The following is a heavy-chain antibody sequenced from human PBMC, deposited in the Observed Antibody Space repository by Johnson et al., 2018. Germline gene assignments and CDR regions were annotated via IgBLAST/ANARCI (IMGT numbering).Heavy chain of an antibody. V-gene: IGHV3-9*01. CDR2: ISWNGGTI. CDR1: KFTFDDYA. J-gene: IGHJ4*02. CDR3: AKDATWERGPFDY. D-gene: IGHD1-26*01. Sequence: EVQLVESGGGLVQPGRSLRLSCKASKFTFDDYAMHWVRQAPGRGLEWVSAISWNGGTIAYADSVKGRFTISRDNAKNSLYLQMNSLRDEDTALYYCAKDATWERGPFDYWGQGTLVTXSS.